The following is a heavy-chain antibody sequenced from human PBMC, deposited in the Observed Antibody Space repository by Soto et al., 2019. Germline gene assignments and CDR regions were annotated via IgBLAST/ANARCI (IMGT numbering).Heavy chain of an antibody. CDR1: GYTFTSYG. CDR2: ISAYNGNT. D-gene: IGHD3-22*01. Sequence: QVQLVQSGAEVKKPGASVKVSCKASGYTFTSYGISWVRQAPGQGLEWMGWISAYNGNTNYAQKLQGRVTMTTDTSTSTAHMELRSLRSDDTAVYYCARVARPYDSSGRWSDYWGQGTLVTVSS. CDR3: ARVARPYDSSGRWSDY. V-gene: IGHV1-18*01. J-gene: IGHJ4*02.